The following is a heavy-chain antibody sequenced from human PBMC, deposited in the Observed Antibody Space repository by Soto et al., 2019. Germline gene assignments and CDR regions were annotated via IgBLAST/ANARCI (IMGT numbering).Heavy chain of an antibody. D-gene: IGHD3-10*01. V-gene: IGHV4-30-4*01. Sequence: VPLQESGPGLVKPSQTLSLICTVTGGSISSGDYYWTWIRQSPGKGLEWLGSMHNHGIYSSPSLRSRLTIARDTSNNQFSLRLSSLTAPDTAVYFCARGEVRTAFDVWGQGTMVTVSS. J-gene: IGHJ3*01. CDR1: GGSISSGDYY. CDR3: ARGEVRTAFDV. CDR2: MHNHGI.